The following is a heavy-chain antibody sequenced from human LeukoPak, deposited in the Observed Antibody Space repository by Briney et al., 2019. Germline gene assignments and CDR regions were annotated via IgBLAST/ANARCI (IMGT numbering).Heavy chain of an antibody. CDR1: GSISSYY. Sequence: SETLSLTCTVSGSISSYYWSWIRQPPGKGLEWIGYIYYSGSTNYNPSLKSRVTISVDTSKNQFSLKLSSVTAADTAVYYCARGDTAMVTYYYYGMDVWGQGTTVTVSS. CDR2: IYYSGST. D-gene: IGHD5-18*01. V-gene: IGHV4-59*01. CDR3: ARGDTAMVTYYYYGMDV. J-gene: IGHJ6*02.